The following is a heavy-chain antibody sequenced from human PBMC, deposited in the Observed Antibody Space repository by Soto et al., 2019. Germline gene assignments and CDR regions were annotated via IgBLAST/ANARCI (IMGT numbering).Heavy chain of an antibody. CDR3: ASVRDRAARPSVVYGYYGMDV. Sequence: QVQLVQFGAEVKNPGASVKVSCKASGYTFTGYYMHWVRQAPGQGLQWVGWINPNTGGTNYAQKFQGSVTMTRETSIITPYEELSRLRADGTAVYYCASVRDRAARPSVVYGYYGMDVWGQGTTVTVSS. J-gene: IGHJ6*02. CDR1: GYTFTGYY. CDR2: INPNTGGT. D-gene: IGHD6-6*01. V-gene: IGHV1-2*02.